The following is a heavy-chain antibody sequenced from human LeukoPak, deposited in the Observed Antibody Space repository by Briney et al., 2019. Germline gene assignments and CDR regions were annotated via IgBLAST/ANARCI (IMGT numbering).Heavy chain of an antibody. CDR1: DGSFGGYY. CDR2: INHSGST. CDR3: AFTTGNYYLDY. D-gene: IGHD1-7*01. Sequence: PSETLSLTCAVYDGSFGGYYWSWIRQPPGKGLEWIGEINHSGSTNYNPSLKSRVTISVDSSRNQFSLILGSVTAADTAVYYCAFTTGNYYLDYWGQGTRVTVSS. J-gene: IGHJ4*02. V-gene: IGHV4-34*01.